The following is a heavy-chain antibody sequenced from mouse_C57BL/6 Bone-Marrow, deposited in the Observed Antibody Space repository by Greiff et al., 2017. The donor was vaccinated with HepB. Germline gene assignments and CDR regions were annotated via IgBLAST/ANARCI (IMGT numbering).Heavy chain of an antibody. Sequence: QVHVKQSGAELVRPGASVKLSCKASGYTFTDYYINWVKQRPGQGLEWIARIYPGSGNTYYNEKFKGKATLTAEKSSSTAYMQLSSLTSEDSSVYFCAREEVMWYFDYWGQGTTLTVSS. CDR2: IYPGSGNT. CDR1: GYTFTDYY. J-gene: IGHJ2*01. D-gene: IGHD2-2*01. V-gene: IGHV1-76*01. CDR3: AREEVMWYFDY.